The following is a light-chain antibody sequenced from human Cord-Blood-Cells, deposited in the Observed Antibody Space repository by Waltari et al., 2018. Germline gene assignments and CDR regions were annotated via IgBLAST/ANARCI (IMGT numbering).Light chain of an antibody. J-gene: IGLJ3*02. CDR1: SSDVGGYNY. Sequence: QSALTQPPSASGSPGQSVPISCTGTSSDVGGYNYVSWYQQHPGKAPKLMIYEGRKRPSGVPDRFSGSKSGNTASLTVSGFQAEDEADYYCSSYAGSNNLVFGGGTKLTVL. CDR2: EGR. V-gene: IGLV2-8*01. CDR3: SSYAGSNNLV.